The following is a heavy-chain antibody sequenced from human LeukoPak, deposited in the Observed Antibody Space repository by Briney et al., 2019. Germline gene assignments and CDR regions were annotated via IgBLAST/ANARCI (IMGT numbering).Heavy chain of an antibody. CDR2: IYYSGST. Sequence: SQTLSLTCTVSGGSISSGGYYWSWIRQHPGKGLEWIGYIYYSGSTYYNPSLKSRVTISVDTSKNQFSLKLSSVTAADTAGYYCARDVNYYDSSGYLDYWGQGTLGTVSS. J-gene: IGHJ4*02. CDR3: ARDVNYYDSSGYLDY. CDR1: GGSISSGGYY. D-gene: IGHD3-22*01. V-gene: IGHV4-31*03.